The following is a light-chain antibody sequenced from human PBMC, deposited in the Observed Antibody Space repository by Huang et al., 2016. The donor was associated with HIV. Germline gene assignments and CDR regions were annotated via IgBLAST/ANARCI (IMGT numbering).Light chain of an antibody. CDR3: QQSYSALSS. Sequence: IQMTQSPTSLSASVGDRVSIVCRASQSISTYLNWYQQKPGKAPKLLISSASTLHSGVPWRFRGSGSSTEFTLTIRGLQLDDFATYYCQQSYSALSSFGPGTRL. CDR2: SAS. V-gene: IGKV1-39*01. J-gene: IGKJ5*01. CDR1: QSISTY.